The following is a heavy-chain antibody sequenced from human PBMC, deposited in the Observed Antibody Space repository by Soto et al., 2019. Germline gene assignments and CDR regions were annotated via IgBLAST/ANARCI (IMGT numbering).Heavy chain of an antibody. J-gene: IGHJ6*03. Sequence: QVQLQLSGPGLVTPSQTLSLTCAISGDSVSSNSAGWNWIRQTPSRDLEWLGRTYYRSKWYFNYAVSVESRITINPDTSKNQFSLQLSSVTPDDTAVYYCARGSWDDVSGHYYMDVWGKGTTVTVSS. CDR3: ARGSWDDVSGHYYMDV. D-gene: IGHD1-1*01. CDR1: GDSVSSNSAG. V-gene: IGHV6-1*01. CDR2: TYYRSKWYF.